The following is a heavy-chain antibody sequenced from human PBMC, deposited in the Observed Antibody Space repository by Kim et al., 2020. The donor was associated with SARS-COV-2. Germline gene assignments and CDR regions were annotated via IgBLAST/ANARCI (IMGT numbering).Heavy chain of an antibody. CDR1: GGTFSSYA. CDR2: IIPIFGTA. V-gene: IGHV1-69*06. CDR3: ARGGNSLLWFGELSPGDHYYYSMDV. D-gene: IGHD3-10*01. Sequence: SVKVSCKASGGTFSSYAISWVRQAPGQGLEWMGGIIPIFGTANYAQKFQGRVTITADKSTSTVYMELSSLRSEDTAVYYCARGGNSLLWFGELSPGDHYYYSMDVWGQGTTVTVSS. J-gene: IGHJ6*02.